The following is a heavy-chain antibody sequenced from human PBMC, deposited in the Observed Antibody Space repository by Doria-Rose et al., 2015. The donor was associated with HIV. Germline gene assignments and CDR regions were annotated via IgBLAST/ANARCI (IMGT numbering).Heavy chain of an antibody. D-gene: IGHD6-13*01. CDR2: IFSDDAR. J-gene: IGHJ4*02. V-gene: IGHV2-26*01. Sequence: SGPVLVKPTETLTLTCTVSGVSLSSPGVGVSWIRQPPGKALEWLANIFSDDARSYKTSLKSRLTISRCTSKSQVVLTMTDMDPVDTATYYCARIKSSRWYHKYYFDFWGQGTLVIVSA. CDR1: GVSLSSPGVG. CDR3: ARIKSSRWYHKYYFDF.